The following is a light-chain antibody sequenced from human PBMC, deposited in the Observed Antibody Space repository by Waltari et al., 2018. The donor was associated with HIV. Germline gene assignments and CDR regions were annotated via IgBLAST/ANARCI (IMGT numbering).Light chain of an antibody. J-gene: IGLJ2*01. V-gene: IGLV2-23*02. CDR3: CSYAGSSTSVL. CDR2: EVT. Sequence: QSALTQPASVSGSPGQSITISCTGTSSDVGSYNLFSWYQQPPGKAPKLMIYEVTKRPSGVSNRFSGSKSGNTASLTISGLQAEDEADYYCCSYAGSSTSVLFGGGTKLTVL. CDR1: SSDVGSYNL.